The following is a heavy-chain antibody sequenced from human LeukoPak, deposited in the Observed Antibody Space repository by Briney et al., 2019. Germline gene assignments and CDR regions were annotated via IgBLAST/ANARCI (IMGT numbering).Heavy chain of an antibody. CDR1: GDSFTTYW. CDR2: VYPGDSDS. J-gene: IGHJ6*02. CDR3: AGAPYRGGPGMDV. V-gene: IGHV5-51*01. Sequence: GASLKISSKASGDSFTTYWVSCGRQMPGKGLEWMGSVYPGDSDSRYSPSFQGHVTISADKATNTAYLHWSSLEASDPAMYYCAGAPYRGGPGMDVWGQGTTVTVSS. D-gene: IGHD2-2*02.